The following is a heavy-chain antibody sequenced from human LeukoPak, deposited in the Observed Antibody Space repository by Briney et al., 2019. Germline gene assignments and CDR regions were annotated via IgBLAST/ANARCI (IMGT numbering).Heavy chain of an antibody. CDR3: AKGMTYFDWLTPLNY. CDR2: ISYDGSNK. CDR1: GFTFSSYA. D-gene: IGHD3-9*01. Sequence: GGSLRLSCAASGFTFSSYAMHWVRQAPGKGLEWVAVISYDGSNKYYADSVKGRFTISRDNSKNTLYLQMNSPRAEDTALYYCAKGMTYFDWLTPLNYWGQGTLVTVSS. J-gene: IGHJ4*02. V-gene: IGHV3-30-3*01.